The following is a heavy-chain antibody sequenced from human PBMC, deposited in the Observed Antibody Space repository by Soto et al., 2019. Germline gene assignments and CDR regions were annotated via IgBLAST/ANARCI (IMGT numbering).Heavy chain of an antibody. V-gene: IGHV1-18*01. CDR1: GYKFTGYG. CDR2: ISAYNGNP. Sequence: ASVKVSCKASGYKFTGYGIGWVRQAPGQGLEWMGWISAYNGNPSYAQKFQGRVTMTTDTSTSTAYMELRRLRADDTAVYFCARVFRLAVESSCFDYWGQGXLVTVHS. D-gene: IGHD6-19*01. J-gene: IGHJ4*02. CDR3: ARVFRLAVESSCFDY.